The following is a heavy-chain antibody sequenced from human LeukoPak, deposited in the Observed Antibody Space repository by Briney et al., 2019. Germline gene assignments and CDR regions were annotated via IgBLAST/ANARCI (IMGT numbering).Heavy chain of an antibody. CDR3: ARLLDIVAQTDDY. Sequence: PGGSLRLSCAASGFTFSDYYMSWIRQAPGKGLEWVSYISSSSSYTNYADSVKGRFTISRDNAKNSLYLQMNSLRAEDTAVYYCARLLDIVAQTDDYWGQGTLVTVSS. CDR2: ISSSSSYT. D-gene: IGHD5-12*01. CDR1: GFTFSDYY. V-gene: IGHV3-11*06. J-gene: IGHJ4*02.